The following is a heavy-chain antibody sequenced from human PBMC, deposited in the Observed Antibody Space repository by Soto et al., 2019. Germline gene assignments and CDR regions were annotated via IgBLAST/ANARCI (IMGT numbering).Heavy chain of an antibody. D-gene: IGHD2-2*01. Sequence: GSGPTLVNPTQTLTLTCTFSGFSLSTSGMCVSWIRQPPGKALEWLALIDWDDDKYYSTSLKTRLTISKDTSKNQVVLTMTNMDPVDTATYYCARIRRIVVVPAAQGYYYYGMDVWGQGTTVTVSS. CDR2: IDWDDDK. J-gene: IGHJ6*02. CDR3: ARIRRIVVVPAAQGYYYYGMDV. V-gene: IGHV2-70*01. CDR1: GFSLSTSGMC.